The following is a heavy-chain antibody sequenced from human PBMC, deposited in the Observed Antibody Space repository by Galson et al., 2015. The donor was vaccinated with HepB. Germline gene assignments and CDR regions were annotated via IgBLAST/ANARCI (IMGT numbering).Heavy chain of an antibody. Sequence: SVKVSCKASGYTFTGYYMHWVRQAPGQGLEWMGWINPNSGGTNYAQKFQGRVTMTRDTSISTAYMELSRLRSDDTAVYYCAGSMTTVPRRGPFDYWGQGTLVTVSS. V-gene: IGHV1-2*02. CDR1: GYTFTGYY. CDR3: AGSMTTVPRRGPFDY. CDR2: INPNSGGT. J-gene: IGHJ4*02. D-gene: IGHD4-17*01.